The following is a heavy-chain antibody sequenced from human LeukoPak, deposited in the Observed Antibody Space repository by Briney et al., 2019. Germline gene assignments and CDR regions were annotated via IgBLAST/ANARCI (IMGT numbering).Heavy chain of an antibody. Sequence: AASVKVSCKASGYTFTSYYMHWVRQAPGQGLEWMGIINPSGGSTSYAQKFQGRVTMTRDTSTSTVYMELSSLRSEDTAVYYCARDRYSSGWYAYYGMDVWGQGTTVTVSS. CDR2: INPSGGST. J-gene: IGHJ6*02. CDR3: ARDRYSSGWYAYYGMDV. D-gene: IGHD6-19*01. V-gene: IGHV1-46*01. CDR1: GYTFTSYY.